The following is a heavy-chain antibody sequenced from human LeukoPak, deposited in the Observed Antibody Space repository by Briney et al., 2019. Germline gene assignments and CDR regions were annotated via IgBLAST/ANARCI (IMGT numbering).Heavy chain of an antibody. CDR3: ARQVDTTMALPDY. CDR1: GYTFTSYG. Sequence: ASVKVSCENSGYTFTSYGGSWVRHAHGQRLEWMGWISTYNYNTNYAQKFRGRVTLTKDTSTSTVYMELRSLRSDDTAIYYCARQVDTTMALPDYWGQGTLVTVSS. CDR2: ISTYNYNT. D-gene: IGHD5-18*01. J-gene: IGHJ4*02. V-gene: IGHV1-18*01.